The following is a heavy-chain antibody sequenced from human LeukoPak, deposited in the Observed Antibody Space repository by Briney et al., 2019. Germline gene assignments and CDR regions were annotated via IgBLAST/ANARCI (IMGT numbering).Heavy chain of an antibody. D-gene: IGHD2-21*02. CDR2: INPNSGGA. V-gene: IGHV1-2*02. CDR3: ARDRGGPYCNGDCYHDY. J-gene: IGHJ4*02. Sequence: ASVKVSCKASGYTFNAYYMHWVRQAPGQGLEWMGWINPNSGGAKYAQKFQGRVTMTMDTSITTAYMEVSSLTPDDTAVYYCARDRGGPYCNGDCYHDYWGQGTLVTVSS. CDR1: GYTFNAYY.